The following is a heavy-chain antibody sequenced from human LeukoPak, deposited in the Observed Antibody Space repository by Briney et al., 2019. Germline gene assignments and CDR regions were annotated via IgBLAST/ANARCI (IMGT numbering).Heavy chain of an antibody. V-gene: IGHV3-23*01. J-gene: IGHJ6*03. CDR1: GFSFSYHG. Sequence: GGSLRLSCEASGFSFSYHGMNWVRLAPGKGLEWVSAISGSGGSTYYADSVKGRFTISRDNSKNTLYLQMNSLRAEDTAVYYCAKRRGLELLYYYYMDVWGKGTTVTVSS. CDR2: ISGSGGST. D-gene: IGHD1-7*01. CDR3: AKRRGLELLYYYYMDV.